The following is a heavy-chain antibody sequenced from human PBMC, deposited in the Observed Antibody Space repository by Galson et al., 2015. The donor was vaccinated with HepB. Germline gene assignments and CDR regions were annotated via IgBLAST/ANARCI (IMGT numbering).Heavy chain of an antibody. V-gene: IGHV3-30-3*01. CDR3: AREKPSPYGSGWYFDY. Sequence: SLRLSCPDSGFTFSSYAMHWVRQAPGKGLEWVAVISYDGSNKYYADSVKGRFTISRDNSKNTLYLQMNSLRAKDTAVYYCAREKPSPYGSGWYFDYWGQGTLVTVSS. J-gene: IGHJ4*02. CDR2: ISYDGSNK. CDR1: GFTFSSYA. D-gene: IGHD6-19*01.